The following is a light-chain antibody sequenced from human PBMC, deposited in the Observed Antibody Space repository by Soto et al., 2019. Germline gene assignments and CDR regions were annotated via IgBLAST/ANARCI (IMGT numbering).Light chain of an antibody. J-gene: IGLJ1*01. CDR1: SSDVGAYNY. CDR2: DVN. Sequence: LTQPASVSGSPGQSITISCTGTSSDVGAYNYDSWYQQHPGKVPKLIIYDVNNRPSGVSNRFSGSKSGNTASLTISGLQTEDEADYYCSSYTSATTYVFGTGTKVTVL. CDR3: SSYTSATTYV. V-gene: IGLV2-14*01.